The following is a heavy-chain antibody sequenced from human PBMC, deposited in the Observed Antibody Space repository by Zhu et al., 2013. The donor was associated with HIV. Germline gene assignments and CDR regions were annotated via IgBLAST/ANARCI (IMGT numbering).Heavy chain of an antibody. V-gene: IGHV1-69*04. Sequence: QVQLLQSGAEVKKPGSSVKVSCKASEATFSSYSIAWVRQAPGQGLEWMGRIVPMLDIVNYAQKFQGRATITADKSSTTASMELSSLRYEDTAVYYCATLRVAHEGGSFDHWGQGGPGHRLL. CDR3: ATLRVAHEGGSFDH. J-gene: IGHJ4*02. CDR2: IVPMLDIV. D-gene: IGHD3-16*01. CDR1: EATFSSYS.